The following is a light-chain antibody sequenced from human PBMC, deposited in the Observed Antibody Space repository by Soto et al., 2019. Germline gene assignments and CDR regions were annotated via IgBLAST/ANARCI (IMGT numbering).Light chain of an antibody. CDR1: SSDIDTYNY. CDR3: SSYTRSTDYV. Sequence: QSALTQPASVSGSPGQSITISCTGTSSDIDTYNYVSWYQQHPGKAPKLIIYELTNRPSGVSNRFSGSKSGDTASLTISGLRAEDEADYYCSSYTRSTDYVFGTGTKLTVL. V-gene: IGLV2-14*01. CDR2: ELT. J-gene: IGLJ1*01.